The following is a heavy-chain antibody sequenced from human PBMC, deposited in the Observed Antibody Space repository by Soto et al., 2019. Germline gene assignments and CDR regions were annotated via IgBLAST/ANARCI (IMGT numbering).Heavy chain of an antibody. CDR3: ARDLLSGPNYYAH. V-gene: IGHV3-21*04. CDR2: ISYTGDFI. CDR1: GFTFSDYA. Sequence: PGGSLRLSCAASGFTFSDYAMNWVRQAPGKGLEWVSSISYTGDFIYYADSVKGRFTISRDNAKNALYLQMTGLIGDDTAVYYCARDLLSGPNYYAHWGQGSLVTISS. D-gene: IGHD6-19*01. J-gene: IGHJ4*02.